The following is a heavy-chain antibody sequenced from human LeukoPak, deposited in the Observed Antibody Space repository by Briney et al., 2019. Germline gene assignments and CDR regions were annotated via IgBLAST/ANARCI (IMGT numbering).Heavy chain of an antibody. J-gene: IGHJ4*02. CDR2: IYHTGGA. CDR3: AYNRDFALDN. D-gene: IGHD1-14*01. Sequence: SETLSLTCAVSGVPVASHSWWSWVRQPPGKGLEWIGEIYHTGGANYKPSLKSRVTMSVDTSNNHFSLKLTSVTAADTAVYFCAYNRDFALDNWGQGTLVTVSS. V-gene: IGHV4/OR15-8*01. CDR1: GVPVASHSW.